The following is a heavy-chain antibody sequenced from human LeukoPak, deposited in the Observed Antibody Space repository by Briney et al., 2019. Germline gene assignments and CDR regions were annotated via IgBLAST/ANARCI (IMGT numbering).Heavy chain of an antibody. D-gene: IGHD6-19*01. V-gene: IGHV3-33*01. J-gene: IGHJ4*02. CDR2: IWYDGSNK. CDR3: ARDQVAGHFDY. CDR1: GFTFSSYG. Sequence: PGGSLRLSCAASGFTFSSYGMPWVRQAPGKGLEWVAVIWYDGSNKYYADSVKGRFTISRDNSKNTLYLQMNSLRAEDMAVYYCARDQVAGHFDYWGQGTLVTVSS.